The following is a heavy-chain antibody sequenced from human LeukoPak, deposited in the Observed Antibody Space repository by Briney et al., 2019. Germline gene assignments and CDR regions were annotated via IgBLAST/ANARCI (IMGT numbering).Heavy chain of an antibody. CDR2: ISGSGGST. CDR3: AKDLSFTTKISPIDY. D-gene: IGHD4-11*01. J-gene: IGHJ4*02. CDR1: GFTFSSYA. V-gene: IGHV3-23*01. Sequence: GGSLRLSCAASGFTFSSYAMSWVRQAPGKGLEWVSAISGSGGSTYYADSVKGRFTISRDNSKNTLYLQMNSLRAEDTAVYYCAKDLSFTTKISPIDYWGQGTLVTVPS.